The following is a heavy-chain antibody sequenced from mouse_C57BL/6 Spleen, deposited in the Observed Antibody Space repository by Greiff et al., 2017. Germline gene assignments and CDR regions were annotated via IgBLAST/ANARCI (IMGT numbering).Heavy chain of an antibody. J-gene: IGHJ4*01. CDR2: INPNNGGT. V-gene: IGHV1-18*01. CDR3: ARLGDGSSYDYAMDY. D-gene: IGHD1-1*01. CDR1: GYTFTDYN. Sequence: EVQLQQSGPELVKPGASVKIPCKASGYTFTDYNMDWVKQSHGKSLEWIGDINPNNGGTIYNQKFKGKATLTVDKSSSTAYMELRSLTSEDTAVYYCARLGDGSSYDYAMDYWGQGTSVTVSS.